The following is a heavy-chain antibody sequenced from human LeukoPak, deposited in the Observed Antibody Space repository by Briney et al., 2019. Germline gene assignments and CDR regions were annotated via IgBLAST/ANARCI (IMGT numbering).Heavy chain of an antibody. CDR1: GGSVSSGSYY. V-gene: IGHV3-53*01. J-gene: IGHJ4*02. CDR3: ARDSSGPAF. CDR2: IYSGGST. Sequence: ETLSLTCTVSGGSVSSGSYYWSWVRQAPGKGLEWVSVIYSGGSTYYADSVKGRFTISRDNSKNTLYLQMNSLRADDTAVYYCARDSSGPAFWGQGTLVTVSS. D-gene: IGHD6-19*01.